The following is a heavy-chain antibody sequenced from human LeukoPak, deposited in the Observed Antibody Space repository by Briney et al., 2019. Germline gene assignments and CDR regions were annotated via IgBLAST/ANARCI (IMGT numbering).Heavy chain of an antibody. J-gene: IGHJ4*02. CDR2: INWNGGST. CDR1: GFTFDDYG. D-gene: IGHD3-10*01. Sequence: GGSLRLSCAASGFTFDDYGMSWVRQAPGKGLEWVSGINWNGGSTGYADSVKGRFTISRDNAKNSVYLQMNSLRAEDTALYHCARNYGSGSYSQEDYWGQGTLVTVSS. V-gene: IGHV3-20*01. CDR3: ARNYGSGSYSQEDY.